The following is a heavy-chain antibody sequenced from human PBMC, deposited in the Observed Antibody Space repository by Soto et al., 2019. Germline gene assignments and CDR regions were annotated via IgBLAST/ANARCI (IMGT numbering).Heavy chain of an antibody. CDR3: ARANDLNAFDM. CDR2: IYSGGTY. V-gene: IGHV3-53*04. J-gene: IGHJ3*02. CDR1: GFSVSATKY. Sequence: EVQLVESGGGLVQPGGSLRLSGVASGFSVSATKYMNWLRQAPDKGLEWVSVIYSGGTYYYADSVKGRFTISRHDSKNTLYLQMDSLRPEDTAVYFCARANDLNAFDMWGQGTMVTVSS.